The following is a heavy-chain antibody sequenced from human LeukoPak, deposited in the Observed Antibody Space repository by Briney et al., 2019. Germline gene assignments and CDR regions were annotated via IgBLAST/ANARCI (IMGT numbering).Heavy chain of an antibody. J-gene: IGHJ4*02. CDR3: ARDLDFWSGYNRGFDY. Sequence: GSLRLSCAASGFTFSSYWMSWVRQAPGKGLEWVANIKQDGSEKYYVDSVKGRFTISRDNAKNSLYLQMNSLRAGDTAVYYCARDLDFWSGYNRGFDYWGQGTLVTVSS. D-gene: IGHD3-3*01. V-gene: IGHV3-7*01. CDR1: GFTFSSYW. CDR2: IKQDGSEK.